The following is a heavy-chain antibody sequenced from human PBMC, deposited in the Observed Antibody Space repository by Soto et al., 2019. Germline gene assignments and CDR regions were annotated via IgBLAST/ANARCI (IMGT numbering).Heavy chain of an antibody. D-gene: IGHD3-22*01. V-gene: IGHV1-8*01. Sequence: QVQLVQSGAEVKKPGASVKVSCKASGYTFTSYDINWVRQATGQGLEWMGWMNPNSGNTGYAQKFQGRVTMTRKTAISTAYMELSSLRSEDTAVYYCARGPYYYDSSGYSPNAFDIWGQGTMVTVSS. J-gene: IGHJ3*02. CDR1: GYTFTSYD. CDR2: MNPNSGNT. CDR3: ARGPYYYDSSGYSPNAFDI.